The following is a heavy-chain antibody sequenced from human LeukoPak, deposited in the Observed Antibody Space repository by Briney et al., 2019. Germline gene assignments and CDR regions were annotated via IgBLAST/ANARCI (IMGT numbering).Heavy chain of an antibody. CDR1: GFTFSSYC. CDR2: INSDGSST. J-gene: IGHJ4*02. Sequence: GGSLRLSCAASGFTFSSYCMHWVRQAPGKGLVWVSRINSDGSSTSYADSVKGRFTISRDNAKNTLYLQMNSLRAEDTAVYYCARDHRWELLFDYWGQGTLVTVSS. CDR3: ARDHRWELLFDY. V-gene: IGHV3-74*01. D-gene: IGHD1-26*01.